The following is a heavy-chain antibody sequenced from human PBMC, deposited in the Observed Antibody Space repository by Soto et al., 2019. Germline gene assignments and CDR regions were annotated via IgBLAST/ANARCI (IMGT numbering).Heavy chain of an antibody. Sequence: GGSLRLSCSASGFTFSSYSMNGVRQAPGKGLEWVSSISSSGSYIYYADSVKGRFTISRDNAKNSLYLQMNSLRAEDTAVYYCARDLGTIFGVVINWDAFDIWGQGTMVTVSS. CDR2: ISSSGSYI. V-gene: IGHV3-21*01. CDR3: ARDLGTIFGVVINWDAFDI. J-gene: IGHJ3*02. D-gene: IGHD3-3*01. CDR1: GFTFSSYS.